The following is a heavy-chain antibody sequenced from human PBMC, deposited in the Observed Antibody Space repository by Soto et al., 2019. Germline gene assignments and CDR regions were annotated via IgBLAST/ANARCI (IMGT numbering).Heavy chain of an antibody. J-gene: IGHJ5*02. V-gene: IGHV4-38-2*02. CDR2: IYHSGST. CDR3: ARDYRGTFNWFDP. CDR1: GYSISSHYY. Sequence: SETLSLTCTVSGYSISSHYYWGWIRQPPGKGLEWIGSIYHSGSTYYNPSLKSRVTISVDTSKNHFSLRLSSVTAADTAVYYWARDYRGTFNWFDPWGQGNQVTVYS. D-gene: IGHD1-1*01.